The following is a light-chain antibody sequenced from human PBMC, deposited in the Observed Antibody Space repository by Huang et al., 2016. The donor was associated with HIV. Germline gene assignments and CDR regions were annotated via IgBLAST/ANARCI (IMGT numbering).Light chain of an antibody. J-gene: IGKJ3*01. CDR1: QSISTN. CDR2: DAS. V-gene: IGKV3-15*01. CDR3: HQYNDWPIT. Sequence: ETVLTQSPATLSVSPVQRATLSCRASQSISTNLAWYQQKPGQAPRLLIYDASTRATGIPARFRGSESGTEFTLTISSLQSEDFALYYCHQYNDWPITFGPGTKVDVK.